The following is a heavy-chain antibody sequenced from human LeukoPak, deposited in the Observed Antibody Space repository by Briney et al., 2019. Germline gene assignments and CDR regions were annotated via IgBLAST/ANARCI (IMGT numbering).Heavy chain of an antibody. D-gene: IGHD2-2*01. CDR1: GGSISSGFYY. V-gene: IGHV4-61*02. Sequence: SQTLSLTCTVSGGSISSGFYYWSWIRQPAGKGLEWIGRIYSSGSTNYNPSLKSPVTISVDTSKNQFSLKLSSVTAADTAVYYCARSLSQGYCSSTSCPRGRYYYYYMDVWGKGTTVTVSS. CDR3: ARSLSQGYCSSTSCPRGRYYYYYMDV. CDR2: IYSSGST. J-gene: IGHJ6*03.